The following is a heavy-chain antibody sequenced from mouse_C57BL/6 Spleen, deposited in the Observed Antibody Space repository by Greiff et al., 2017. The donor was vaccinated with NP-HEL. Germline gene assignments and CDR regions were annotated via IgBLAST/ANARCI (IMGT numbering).Heavy chain of an antibody. J-gene: IGHJ3*01. Sequence: QVQLQQSGAELVKPGASVKLSCKASGYTFTSYWMHWVKQRPGQGLEWIGMIHPNSGSTNYNEKFKSKATLTVDKSSSTAYMQLSSLTSEDSAVYYCARWGVNYPFAYWGQGTLVTVSA. D-gene: IGHD2-1*01. CDR2: IHPNSGST. CDR1: GYTFTSYW. V-gene: IGHV1-64*01. CDR3: ARWGVNYPFAY.